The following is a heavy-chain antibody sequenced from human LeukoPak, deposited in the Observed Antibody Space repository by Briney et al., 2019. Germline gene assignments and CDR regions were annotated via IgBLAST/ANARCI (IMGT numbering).Heavy chain of an antibody. CDR3: ASSTTVTTRFYYYYYYMTS. Sequence: SETLSLTCAVYGGSFSGYYWSWIRQPPGKGLEWIGEINHSGSTNYNPSLKSRVTISVDTSKNQFSLKLSSVTAADTAVYYCASSTTVTTRFYYYYYYMTSGAKGPRSPSP. CDR2: INHSGST. J-gene: IGHJ6*03. CDR1: GGSFSGYY. V-gene: IGHV4-34*01. D-gene: IGHD4-17*01.